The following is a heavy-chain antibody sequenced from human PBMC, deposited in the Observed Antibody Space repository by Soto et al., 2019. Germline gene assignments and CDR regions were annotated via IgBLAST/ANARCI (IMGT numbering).Heavy chain of an antibody. CDR1: GYKFNSFG. J-gene: IGHJ6*03. D-gene: IGHD3-3*01. V-gene: IGHV1-18*01. CDR3: ARAIVDFWNGHHFYMDV. CDR2: ISAYNGNT. Sequence: QVQLMQSGAEVKKPGASINVSCQASGYKFNSFGIAWVRQAPGQGLEWLGWISAYNGNTNYTQKLQGRVTLTTDTPTTTAYIELRSLRSDDTAIFYCARAIVDFWNGHHFYMDVWGKGTTVIVTS.